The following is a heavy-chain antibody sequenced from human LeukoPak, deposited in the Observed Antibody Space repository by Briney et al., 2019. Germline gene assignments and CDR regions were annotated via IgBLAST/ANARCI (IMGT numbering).Heavy chain of an antibody. V-gene: IGHV4-59*12. Sequence: KPSETLSLTCTVSGGSISSYYWSWIRQPPGKGLEWIGYIYYSGSTNYNPSLKSRVTISVDTSKNQFSLKLSSVTAADTAVYYCARDSYYDSSGYYYVSGWFDPWGQGTLVTVSS. D-gene: IGHD3-22*01. J-gene: IGHJ5*02. CDR2: IYYSGST. CDR1: GGSISSYY. CDR3: ARDSYYDSSGYYYVSGWFDP.